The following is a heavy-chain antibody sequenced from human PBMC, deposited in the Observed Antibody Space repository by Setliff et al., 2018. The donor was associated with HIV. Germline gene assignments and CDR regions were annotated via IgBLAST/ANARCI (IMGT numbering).Heavy chain of an antibody. CDR2: IIPITDTT. D-gene: IGHD6-13*01. J-gene: IGHJ4*02. CDR3: ATMSRSSRNWAIFDY. V-gene: IGHV1-69*08. Sequence: VASVKVSCQPSGGSFDMHTISWVRQAPGQGLEFVGRIIPITDTTNYAQKFQGRVTITADKPANTTYMELRSLRSEDTAIYYCATMSRSSRNWAIFDYWGKGVLVTVSS. CDR1: GGSFDMHT.